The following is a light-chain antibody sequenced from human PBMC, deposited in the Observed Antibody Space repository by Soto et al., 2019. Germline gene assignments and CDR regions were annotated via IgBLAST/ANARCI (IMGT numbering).Light chain of an antibody. V-gene: IGLV7-46*01. CDR2: DAT. CDR1: TGGVTSGHW. J-gene: IGLJ2*01. CDR3: SLSFGGTVV. Sequence: QAVVTQEPSMTVSPGGTVTLTCGSSTGGVTSGHWPYWFQQKAGQAPWTLIYDATNKHSWTPARFSGSLLGGKAALTLSGAQPEDEAEYYCSLSFGGTVVFGGGTKLTVL.